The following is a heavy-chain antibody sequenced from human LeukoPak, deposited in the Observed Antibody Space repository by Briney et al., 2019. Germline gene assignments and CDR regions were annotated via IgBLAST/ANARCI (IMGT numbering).Heavy chain of an antibody. V-gene: IGHV4-59*01. J-gene: IGHJ4*02. CDR1: GGSISSYY. CDR2: IYYSGGT. D-gene: IGHD3-10*01. CDR3: ARLSGYYGSGIDY. Sequence: SETLSLTCTVSGGSISSYYWIWIRQPPGKGLEWIGYIYYSGGTNYSPSLKSRVSISVDTSKYQFSLKLSSVTASDTAVYYCARLSGYYGSGIDYWGQGTLVTVSS.